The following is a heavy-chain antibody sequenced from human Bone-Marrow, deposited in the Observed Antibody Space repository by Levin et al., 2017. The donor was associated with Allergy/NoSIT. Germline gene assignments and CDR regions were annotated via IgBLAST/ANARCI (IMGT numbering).Heavy chain of an antibody. CDR1: GFTFSSYG. J-gene: IGHJ6*02. D-gene: IGHD2-8*02. CDR2: IWYDGSNK. V-gene: IGHV3-33*01. CDR3: ARSPLGVSGLGMDV. Sequence: HPGGSLRLSCAASGFTFSSYGMHWVRQAPGKGLEWVAVIWYDGSNKYYADSVKGRFTISRDNSKNTLYLQMNSLRAEDTAVYYCARSPLGVSGLGMDVWGQGTTVTVSS.